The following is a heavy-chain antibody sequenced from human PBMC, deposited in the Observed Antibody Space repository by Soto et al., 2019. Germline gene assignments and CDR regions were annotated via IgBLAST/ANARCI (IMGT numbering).Heavy chain of an antibody. J-gene: IGHJ4*02. V-gene: IGHV1-69*01. CDR1: GGTFSSYS. Sequence: QVQLVQSGAEVKKPGSSVKVSCKASGGTFSSYSINWVRQAPGQGLEWMGEIIPIFGTANYAQKFQARVTTTADESTSTAYMELSSLRSEDATVYYCATDGGRHSGGLDYWGQGTLVTVSS. CDR2: IIPIFGTA. D-gene: IGHD1-26*01. CDR3: ATDGGRHSGGLDY.